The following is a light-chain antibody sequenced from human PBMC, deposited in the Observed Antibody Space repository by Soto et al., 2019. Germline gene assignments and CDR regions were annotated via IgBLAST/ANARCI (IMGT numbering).Light chain of an antibody. CDR1: SSDFGSYNL. Sequence: QSVLTQPASVSGSPGQSITISCTGNSSDFGSYNLVSWYQQLPGKAPKLIIYEVSKRPSGVSTRFSGSKSGNTASLTISGLQAEDEADYYCCSWAGSNSFYFFGTGTKVTVL. V-gene: IGLV2-23*02. CDR2: EVS. CDR3: CSWAGSNSFYF. J-gene: IGLJ1*01.